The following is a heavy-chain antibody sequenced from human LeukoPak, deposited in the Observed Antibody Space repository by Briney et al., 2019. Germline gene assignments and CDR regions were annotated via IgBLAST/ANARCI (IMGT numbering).Heavy chain of an antibody. CDR2: IYSSGTT. Sequence: SQTLSLICTVSGGSISGYYWTWIRQTAGKGLEWIGRIYSSGTTNYNPSLKSRITMSVDTSKNQFSLKLSSVTATDTAAYFCARDPPRGGIDYWGQGTLVTVSS. CDR1: GGSISGYY. V-gene: IGHV4-4*07. J-gene: IGHJ4*02. CDR3: ARDPPRGGIDY. D-gene: IGHD3-16*01.